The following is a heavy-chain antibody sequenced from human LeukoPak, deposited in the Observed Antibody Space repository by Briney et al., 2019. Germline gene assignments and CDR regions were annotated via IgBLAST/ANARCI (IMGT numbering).Heavy chain of an antibody. Sequence: KPGGSLRLSCAASGFTFSDYYMIWIRQAPGKGLEWVSYISSSSSYTNYADSVKGRFTISRDNAKNSLYLQMNSLRAEDTAVYYCARYSSSWEDFDYWGQGTLVTASS. CDR1: GFTFSDYY. CDR2: ISSSSSYT. CDR3: ARYSSSWEDFDY. J-gene: IGHJ4*02. V-gene: IGHV3-11*03. D-gene: IGHD6-13*01.